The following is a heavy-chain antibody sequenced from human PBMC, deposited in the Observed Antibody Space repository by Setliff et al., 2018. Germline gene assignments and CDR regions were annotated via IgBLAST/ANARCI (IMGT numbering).Heavy chain of an antibody. V-gene: IGHV3-20*04. CDR3: ARGYYYYMDV. CDR1: GFSFHDYG. CDR2: INWNGVSI. J-gene: IGHJ6*03. Sequence: PGGSLRLSCAVSGFSFHDYGMGWVRQAPGKGLEWVSSINWNGVSIGYADSVKGRFTISRDNAKNSLYLQMNSLRAEDTALYYCARGYYYYMDVWGTGTTVTVSS.